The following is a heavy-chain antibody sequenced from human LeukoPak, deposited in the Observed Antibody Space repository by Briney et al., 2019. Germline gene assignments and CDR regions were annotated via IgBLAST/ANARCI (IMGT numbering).Heavy chain of an antibody. D-gene: IGHD4-17*01. CDR2: IYPGDSDT. CDR1: GYSFTSYW. J-gene: IGHJ4*02. Sequence: GESLKVSCKGSGYSFTSYWIGWVRQMPGKGLEWMGIIYPGDSDTRYGPSFQGQVTISADKSISTAYLQWSSLKASDTAMYYCARSTTVTKSTFDYWGQGTLVTVSS. CDR3: ARSTTVTKSTFDY. V-gene: IGHV5-51*01.